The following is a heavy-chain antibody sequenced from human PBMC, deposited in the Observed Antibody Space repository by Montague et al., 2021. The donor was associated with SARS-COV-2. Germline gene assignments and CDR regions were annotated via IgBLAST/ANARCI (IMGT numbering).Heavy chain of an antibody. CDR2: IWYDGSNK. Sequence: FLRLSCAASGFTFSSYGMHWVRQAPGKGLEWVAVIWYDGSNKYYADSVKGRFTISRDNSKNTLYLQMNSLRAEDTAVYYCAKDVGLYCSGGSCYSTPTYYFDYWGQGTLVTVSS. J-gene: IGHJ4*02. CDR1: GFTFSSYG. V-gene: IGHV3-33*06. D-gene: IGHD2-15*01. CDR3: AKDVGLYCSGGSCYSTPTYYFDY.